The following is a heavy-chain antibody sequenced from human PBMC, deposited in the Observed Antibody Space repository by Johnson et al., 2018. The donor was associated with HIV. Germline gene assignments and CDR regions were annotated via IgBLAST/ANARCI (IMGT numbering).Heavy chain of an antibody. CDR2: INWNGGST. CDR1: GFRFGDYA. J-gene: IGHJ3*02. CDR3: ATFDAFDI. V-gene: IGHV3-20*04. Sequence: VQLVESGGGLVQPGQSLRLSCAGSGFRFGDYAVSWVRQAPGKGLEWVSGINWNGGSTGYADSVKGRFTISRDNAKNSLYLQMNSLRAEDTAVYYCATFDAFDIWGQGTMVTVSS.